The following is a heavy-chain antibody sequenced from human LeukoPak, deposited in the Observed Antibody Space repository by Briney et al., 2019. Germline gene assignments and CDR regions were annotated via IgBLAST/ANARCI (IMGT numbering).Heavy chain of an antibody. CDR2: IFHDGRNK. V-gene: IGHV3-30*03. CDR1: GFSFSDDA. CDR3: ARDSSSWT. J-gene: IGHJ5*02. Sequence: PGGSLRLSCAASGFSFSDDAMHWVRQAPGKGPEWVAVIFHDGRNKYYADSVKGRFTISRDNSKNTLYLQMNSLRAEDTAVYYCARDSSSWTWGQGTLVTVSS. D-gene: IGHD6-13*01.